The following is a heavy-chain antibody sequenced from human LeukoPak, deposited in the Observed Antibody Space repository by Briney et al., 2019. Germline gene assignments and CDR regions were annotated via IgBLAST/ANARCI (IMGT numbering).Heavy chain of an antibody. Sequence: GGSLRISCKGAGYSFTSYWISWVRPMPGKGREWMGRIDPSDSYTKYSPSFQGHVTLSADKSISTAYLQWSSLKASDTAMYFCARQSDTAAPGDSFDLWGQGAMVTVSS. D-gene: IGHD5-18*01. CDR3: ARQSDTAAPGDSFDL. CDR2: IDPSDSYT. CDR1: GYSFTSYW. V-gene: IGHV5-10-1*01. J-gene: IGHJ3*01.